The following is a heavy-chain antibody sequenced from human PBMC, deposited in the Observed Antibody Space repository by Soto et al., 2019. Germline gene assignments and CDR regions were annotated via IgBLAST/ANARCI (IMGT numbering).Heavy chain of an antibody. D-gene: IGHD3-22*01. CDR3: ARDKYYDSTGTFDF. J-gene: IGHJ4*02. Sequence: PSETMYLTCTVTGGAISGYYWTWIRQSDGEGLEWIGRIYSSGNTNYNPSLKSRVTFSVDTSKNQFSLKLSSVTAADTAIYYCARDKYYDSTGTFDFWGQGTLVTVSS. CDR2: IYSSGNT. CDR1: GGAISGYY. V-gene: IGHV4-4*07.